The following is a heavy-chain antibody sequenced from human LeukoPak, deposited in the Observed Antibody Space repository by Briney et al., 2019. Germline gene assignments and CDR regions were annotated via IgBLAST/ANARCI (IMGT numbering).Heavy chain of an antibody. V-gene: IGHV1-69*05. J-gene: IGHJ3*01. CDR3: AGHIYGDYYSFAFDV. CDR2: IIPIFGTA. Sequence: PGASVKVSCKASGGTFSSYAINWVRQAPGQGLEWMGRIIPIFGTANYAQKFQGRVTITTDESTRTAYMELSSLRSEDTAVYYCAGHIYGDYYSFAFDVWGQGTMVTVSS. D-gene: IGHD4-17*01. CDR1: GGTFSSYA.